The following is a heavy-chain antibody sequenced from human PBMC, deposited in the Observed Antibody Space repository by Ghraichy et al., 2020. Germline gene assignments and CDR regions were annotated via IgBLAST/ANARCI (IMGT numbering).Heavy chain of an antibody. CDR1: GGSMSSSY. CDR2: IYYSGSS. V-gene: IGHV4-59*08. Sequence: SETLSLTCTVSGGSMSSSYWSWIRQPPGKGLEWIGYIYYSGSSNSNPSLKSRVTMSIDTSKSQFSLNLRSVTAADSALYYCARHQVGTPYFDYWGQGTLITVSS. CDR3: ARHQVGTPYFDY. J-gene: IGHJ4*02. D-gene: IGHD4-23*01.